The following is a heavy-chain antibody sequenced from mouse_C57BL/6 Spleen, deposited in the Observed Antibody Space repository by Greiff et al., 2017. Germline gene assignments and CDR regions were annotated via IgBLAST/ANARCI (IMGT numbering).Heavy chain of an antibody. D-gene: IGHD2-1*01. CDR2: IYPGSGST. CDR1: GYTFTSYW. Sequence: QVQLQQPGAELVKPGASVKMSCKASGYTFTSYWITWVKQRPGQGLEWIGDIYPGSGSTNYNEKFKSKATLTVDTSSSTAYMQLSSLTSEDSAVYYCAREDYDNYEGGISMDYWGQGTSVTVSS. V-gene: IGHV1-55*01. CDR3: AREDYDNYEGGISMDY. J-gene: IGHJ4*01.